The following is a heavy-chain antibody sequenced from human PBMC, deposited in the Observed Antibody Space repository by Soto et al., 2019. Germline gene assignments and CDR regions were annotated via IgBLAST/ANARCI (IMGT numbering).Heavy chain of an antibody. D-gene: IGHD2-8*01. J-gene: IGHJ4*01. CDR2: ISSNGANT. CDR1: GLSFDSTYSHG. Sequence: GGSLRLSCAASGLSFDSTYSHGISWVRQSPGKGPEWVSVISSNGANTHYAESVKGRFTISKDASRNTVHLHMDSLRAEGTATYFCVSWVSAHFDYWGHGIPVTVSS. V-gene: IGHV3-23*01. CDR3: VSWVSAHFDY.